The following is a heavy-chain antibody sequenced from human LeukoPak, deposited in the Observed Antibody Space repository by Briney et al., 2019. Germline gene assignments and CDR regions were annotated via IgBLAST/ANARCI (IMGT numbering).Heavy chain of an antibody. J-gene: IGHJ6*03. CDR1: GYTFTSYA. Sequence: GASVKVSCKASGYTFTSYAMNWVRQAPGQGLEWMGWINTSTGNPTYAQGFTGRFVFSLDTSVSTAYLQISSLKAEDTAVYYCATDTAMGGGGYYYYYMDVWGKGTTVTVSS. CDR2: INTSTGNP. V-gene: IGHV7-4-1*02. D-gene: IGHD5-18*01. CDR3: ATDTAMGGGGYYYYYMDV.